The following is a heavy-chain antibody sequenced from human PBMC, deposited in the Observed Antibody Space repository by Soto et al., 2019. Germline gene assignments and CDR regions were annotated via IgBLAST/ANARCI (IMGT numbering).Heavy chain of an antibody. CDR3: AKTQGKGTYYDFWSGYLNFDY. CDR2: INPSGGST. CDR1: GYTFTSYY. D-gene: IGHD3-3*01. Sequence: ASVKVSCKASGYTFTSYYMHWVRQAPGQGLEWMGIINPSGGSTSYAQKFQGRVTMTRDTSTSTVYMELNSLRAEDTAVYYCAKTQGKGTYYDFWSGYLNFDYWGQGTLVTVSS. J-gene: IGHJ4*02. V-gene: IGHV1-46*03.